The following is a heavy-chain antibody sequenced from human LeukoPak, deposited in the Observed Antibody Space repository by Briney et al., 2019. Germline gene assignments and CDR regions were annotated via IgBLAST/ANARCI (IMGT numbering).Heavy chain of an antibody. CDR1: GYSFNTYD. CDR3: ARACGGASCYDTPDIDC. D-gene: IGHD2-2*01. CDR2: ISESSNTI. J-gene: IGHJ4*02. Sequence: GGSLRLSCVASGYSFNTYDMNWVRQSPGKGLEWVSHISESSNTIHYADSVKGRFTISRDNARRSLYLQMNSLRAEDTGVYYCARACGGASCYDTPDIDCWGQGTLVTVAS. V-gene: IGHV3-48*01.